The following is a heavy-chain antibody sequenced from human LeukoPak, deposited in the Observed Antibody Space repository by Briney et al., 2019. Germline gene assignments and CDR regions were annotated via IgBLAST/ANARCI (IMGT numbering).Heavy chain of an antibody. D-gene: IGHD3-10*01. CDR2: IIPILGIA. J-gene: IGHJ4*02. CDR1: GGTFSSYA. CDR3: ARSKYGSGFIPPKDLDY. Sequence: SVKVSCKASGGTFSSYAISWVRQAPGQGLEWMGRIIPILGIANYAQKFQGRVTITADKSTSTAYMELSSLRSEDTAVYYCARSKYGSGFIPPKDLDYWGQGTLVTVSS. V-gene: IGHV1-69*04.